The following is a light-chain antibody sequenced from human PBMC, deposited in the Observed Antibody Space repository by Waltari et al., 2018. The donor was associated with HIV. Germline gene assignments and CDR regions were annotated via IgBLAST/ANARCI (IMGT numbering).Light chain of an antibody. CDR3: AARSDNLGGPVL. V-gene: IGLV1-47*01. J-gene: IGLJ2*01. CDR1: SSN. Sequence: QSVLTQPPSASGTPGQRVTISCSGSSSNVHWYQKFPGTAPKHLLYRYKQRPSRSPDRLSDSKSGTSASLAISGLRSEDETDYYCAARSDNLGGPVLFGGGTKLTVL. CDR2: RYK.